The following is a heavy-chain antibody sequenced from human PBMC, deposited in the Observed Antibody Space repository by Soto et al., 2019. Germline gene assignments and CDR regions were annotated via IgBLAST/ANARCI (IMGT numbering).Heavy chain of an antibody. V-gene: IGHV3-7*05. CDR3: ASYDYDFWSGYSSLDY. CDR2: IKQDGGEK. CDR1: GFTFSSYW. J-gene: IGHJ4*02. D-gene: IGHD3-3*01. Sequence: EVQLVESGGGLVQPGGSLRLSCAASGFTFSSYWMSWVRQAPGKGLEWVANIKQDGGEKYYVDSVKGRFTISRDNAKNSLYLQMNSLRAEDTAVYYCASYDYDFWSGYSSLDYWGQGTLVTVSS.